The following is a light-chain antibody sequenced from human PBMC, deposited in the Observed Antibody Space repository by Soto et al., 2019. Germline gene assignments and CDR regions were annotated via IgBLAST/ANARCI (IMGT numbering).Light chain of an antibody. Sequence: DIQMTQSASILSASLGDRVTITCRASQSISSWLAWYQQKPGKAPNLLIHKASHLESGVPSRFSGTGSGTDFTLTISSLQPDDFATYYCHQYQSYSFGQGTKVDIK. J-gene: IGKJ1*01. CDR2: KAS. V-gene: IGKV1-5*03. CDR3: HQYQSYS. CDR1: QSISSW.